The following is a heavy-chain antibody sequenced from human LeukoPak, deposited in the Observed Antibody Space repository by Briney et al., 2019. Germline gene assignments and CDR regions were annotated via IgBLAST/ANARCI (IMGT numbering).Heavy chain of an antibody. CDR2: IYYSGST. CDR3: AGRYCSSTSCSDDAFDI. V-gene: IGHV4-39*01. J-gene: IGHJ3*02. D-gene: IGHD2-2*01. Sequence: SETLSLTCAVSGGSISSSNWWSWVRQPPGKGLEWIGSIYYSGSTYYNPSLKSRVTISVDTSKNQFSLKLSSVTAADTAVYYCAGRYCSSTSCSDDAFDIWGQGTMVTVSS. CDR1: GGSISSSNW.